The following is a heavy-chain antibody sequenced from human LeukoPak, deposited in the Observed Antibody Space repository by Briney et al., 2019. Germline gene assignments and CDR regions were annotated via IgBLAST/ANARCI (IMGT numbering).Heavy chain of an antibody. D-gene: IGHD7-27*01. CDR2: IGASGGDI. CDR3: ARDPNWGSGY. J-gene: IGHJ4*02. CDR1: GFTFSGYT. V-gene: IGHV3-23*01. Sequence: GGSLRLSCATSGFTFSGYTMIWVRQAPGKGLEWVSIIGASGGDIHYADSVKGRFSISRDNPKNTLTLQMNSLRVDDTAVYYCARDPNWGSGYWGQGTLVTVSS.